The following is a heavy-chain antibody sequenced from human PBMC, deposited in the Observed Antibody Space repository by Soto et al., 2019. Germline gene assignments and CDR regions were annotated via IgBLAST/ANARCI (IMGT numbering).Heavy chain of an antibody. Sequence: GSLGLSCNASGFTVSSSYMSGVRQVPGMGLEWVAVIESGGTAHYADSVKGRFTISRDNPNNIIYLQLHTLRAEDTAVYYCAKDLGPLKLLNYVFYGLDVWGQGTTVTVSS. CDR3: AKDLGPLKLLNYVFYGLDV. CDR1: GFTVSSSY. V-gene: IGHV3-53*01. J-gene: IGHJ6*02. CDR2: IESGGTA. D-gene: IGHD2-21*02.